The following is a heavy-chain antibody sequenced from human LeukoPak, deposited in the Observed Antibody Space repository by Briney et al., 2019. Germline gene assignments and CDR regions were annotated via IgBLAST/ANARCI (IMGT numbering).Heavy chain of an antibody. V-gene: IGHV3-21*01. CDR2: ISSSSSDI. Sequence: GGSLRLSCAVSGFTFSSYGMNWGGRAPGKGGEGVSSISSSSSDIYYTDSVKGRFTISRDNAKNSLYLQMNSLRAEDTAVYYCARDLIPDYWGQGTLVTVSS. CDR3: ARDLIPDY. J-gene: IGHJ4*02. CDR1: GFTFSSYG.